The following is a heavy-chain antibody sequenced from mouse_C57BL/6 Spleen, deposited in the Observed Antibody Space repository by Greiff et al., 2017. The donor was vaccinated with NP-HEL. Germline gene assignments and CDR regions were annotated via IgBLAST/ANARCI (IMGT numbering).Heavy chain of an antibody. CDR3: ARTSAVVARDFDY. CDR2: IHPNSGST. J-gene: IGHJ2*01. Sequence: QVQLQQSGAELVKPGASVKLSCKASGYTFTSTWMHWVKQRPGQGLEWIGMIHPNSGSTNYNEKFKSKATLTVDKSSSTAYLQLSSLTSEDSAVYYCARTSAVVARDFDYWGQGTTLTVSS. V-gene: IGHV1-64*01. D-gene: IGHD1-1*01. CDR1: GYTFTSTW.